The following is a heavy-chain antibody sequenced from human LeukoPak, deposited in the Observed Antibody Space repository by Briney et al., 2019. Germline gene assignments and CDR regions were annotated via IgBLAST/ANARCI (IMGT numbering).Heavy chain of an antibody. CDR3: ARQGCSGGSCYSPRALNWFDP. D-gene: IGHD2-15*01. J-gene: IGHJ5*02. CDR2: IYYSGST. Sequence: SETLSLTCTVSGGSISSSSYYWGWIRQPPGKGLEWIGRIYYSGSTYYNPSLKSRVTISVDTSKNQFSLKLSSVTAADTAVYYCARQGCSGGSCYSPRALNWFDPWGQGTLVTVSS. V-gene: IGHV4-39*01. CDR1: GGSISSSSYY.